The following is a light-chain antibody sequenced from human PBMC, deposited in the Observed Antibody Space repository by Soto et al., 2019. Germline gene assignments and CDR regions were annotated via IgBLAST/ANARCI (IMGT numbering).Light chain of an antibody. CDR3: SSYTSSSTLV. Sequence: QSVLTQPASVSGSPGQSITISCTGTSSDVGGYNYVSWYQQHPGKAPKLMLYEVSNRPSGVSNRCSGSKSGNTASLTISGLQAEDDADYYCSSYTSSSTLVFGTGTKLTVL. V-gene: IGLV2-14*01. CDR2: EVS. CDR1: SSDVGGYNY. J-gene: IGLJ1*01.